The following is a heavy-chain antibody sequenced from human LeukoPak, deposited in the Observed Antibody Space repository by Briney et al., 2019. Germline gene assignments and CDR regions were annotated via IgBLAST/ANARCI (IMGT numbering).Heavy chain of an antibody. D-gene: IGHD6-13*01. Sequence: KPSETLSLTCTVSGGSISSYYWSWIRQPPGKGLEWIGYIYTSGSTNYNPSLKSRVTISVDTSKNQFSLKLSSVTAADTAVYYCARGGSSSWYGGVFYYYYYYMDVWGKGTTVTVSS. CDR2: IYTSGST. V-gene: IGHV4-4*09. CDR1: GGSISSYY. J-gene: IGHJ6*03. CDR3: ARGGSSSWYGGVFYYYYYYMDV.